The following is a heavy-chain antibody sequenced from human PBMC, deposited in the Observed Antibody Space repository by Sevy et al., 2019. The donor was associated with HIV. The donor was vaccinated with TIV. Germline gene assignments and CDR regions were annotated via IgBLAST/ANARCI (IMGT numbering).Heavy chain of an antibody. CDR3: ARDKMGGSFDI. CDR1: GFILSSYD. J-gene: IGHJ3*02. CDR2: ITTSGGTI. Sequence: GGSLRLSCAASGFILSSYDMNWVRQAPGKGLEWVSFITTSGGTIYYADSVKGRFTVSRDSAENSLYLQMNSLRVEDTAVYYCARDKMGGSFDIWGQGSMVTVSS. D-gene: IGHD3-16*01. V-gene: IGHV3-48*01.